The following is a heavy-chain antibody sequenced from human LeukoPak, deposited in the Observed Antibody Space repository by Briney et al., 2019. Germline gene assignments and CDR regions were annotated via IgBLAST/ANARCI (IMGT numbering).Heavy chain of an antibody. CDR1: GFTFSTFP. CDR2: ISRNGDTT. CDR3: VKALTDDAFDI. Sequence: PERSLRLSCSASGFTFSTFPMHWVRQAPGKGLEYFSAISRNGDTTYYADSVKGRFTISRDNSKNTLYLQMSSLRPEDTAVYYCVKALTDDAFDIWGQGTMVTVSS. V-gene: IGHV3-64D*06. J-gene: IGHJ3*02.